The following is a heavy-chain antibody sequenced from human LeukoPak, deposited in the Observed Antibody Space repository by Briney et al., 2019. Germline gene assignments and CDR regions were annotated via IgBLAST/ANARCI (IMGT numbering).Heavy chain of an antibody. D-gene: IGHD6-13*01. CDR3: ARHYPDSSSWYLIDY. CDR1: GGSISSYY. CDR2: IYYSGST. V-gene: IGHV4-59*08. J-gene: IGHJ4*02. Sequence: NPSETLSLTCTVSGGSISSYYWSWIRQPPGKGLEWIGYIYYSGSTNYNPSLKSRVTISVDTSKNQFSLKLSSVTAADTAVYYCARHYPDSSSWYLIDYWGQGTLVTVSS.